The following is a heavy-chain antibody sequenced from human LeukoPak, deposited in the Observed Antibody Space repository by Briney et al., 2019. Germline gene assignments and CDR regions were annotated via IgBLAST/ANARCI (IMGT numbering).Heavy chain of an antibody. J-gene: IGHJ4*02. CDR3: ARASFNTYGIDGFDY. CDR1: GGSISNYF. Sequence: SETLSLTCTVSGGSISNYFWNWIRQSPGKGLEWIGYIYNSGNTKHNPSLKSRVTVSVDTSKNQFSLKLSSVTAADTAVYYCARASFNTYGIDGFDYWGQGTLVTVSS. CDR2: IYNSGNT. V-gene: IGHV4-59*01. D-gene: IGHD5-24*01.